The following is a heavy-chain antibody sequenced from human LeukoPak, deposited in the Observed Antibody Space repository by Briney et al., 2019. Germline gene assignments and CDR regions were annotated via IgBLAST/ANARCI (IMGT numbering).Heavy chain of an antibody. D-gene: IGHD5-18*01. Sequence: SETLSLTCTVSGGSISSYHWLWIRQPPGKGLVWIGYNCTRRNSNYNPSLKSRVTISVDTSKNQFSLKLSSVTAADTVVYYCARLNGGYRPGSNYYHYYMDVWGKGTTVTVSS. CDR3: ARLNGGYRPGSNYYHYYMDV. CDR1: GGSISSYH. V-gene: IGHV4-4*09. J-gene: IGHJ6*03. CDR2: NCTRRNS.